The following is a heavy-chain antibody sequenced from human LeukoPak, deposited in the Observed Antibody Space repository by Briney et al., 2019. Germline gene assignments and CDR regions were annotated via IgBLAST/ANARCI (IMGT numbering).Heavy chain of an antibody. CDR2: IKQDGSVK. D-gene: IGHD6-13*01. CDR3: ARSAGSSSWYEGYYFDY. CDR1: GFTFSRYW. J-gene: IGHJ4*02. Sequence: GGSLRLSCAASGFTFSRYWMSWVRQAPGKGLEWVVNIKQDGSVKYYVDSVKGRFTISRDNAKNSLYLQMNSLRAEDTAVYYCARSAGSSSWYEGYYFDYWGQGTLVTVSS. V-gene: IGHV3-7*01.